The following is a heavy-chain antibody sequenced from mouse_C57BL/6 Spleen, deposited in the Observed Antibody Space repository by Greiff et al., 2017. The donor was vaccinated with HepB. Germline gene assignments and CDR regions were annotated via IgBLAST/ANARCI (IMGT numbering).Heavy chain of an antibody. CDR2: IDPSDSYT. J-gene: IGHJ3*01. CDR3: ALSGYGSSTAWLAY. V-gene: IGHV1-69*01. CDR1: GYTFTSYW. D-gene: IGHD1-1*01. Sequence: QVQLQQPGAELVMPGASVKLSCKASGYTFTSYWMHWVKQRPGQGLEWIGEIDPSDSYTNYNQKFKGKSTLTVDKSSSTAYMQLSSLTSEDSAVYYGALSGYGSSTAWLAYWGQGTLVTVSA.